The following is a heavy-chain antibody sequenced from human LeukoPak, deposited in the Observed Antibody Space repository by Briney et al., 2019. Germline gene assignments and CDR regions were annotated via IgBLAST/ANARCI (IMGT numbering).Heavy chain of an antibody. Sequence: GSLRLSCAASGFTFSSYAMSWVRQAPGKGLEWVSAISGSGGSTYYADSVKGRFTISRDNAKNSLYLQMNSLRAEDTAVYYCASRYEQQLAIYYYYYGMDVWGQGTTVTVSS. J-gene: IGHJ6*02. CDR2: ISGSGGST. D-gene: IGHD6-13*01. CDR1: GFTFSSYA. V-gene: IGHV3-23*01. CDR3: ASRYEQQLAIYYYYYGMDV.